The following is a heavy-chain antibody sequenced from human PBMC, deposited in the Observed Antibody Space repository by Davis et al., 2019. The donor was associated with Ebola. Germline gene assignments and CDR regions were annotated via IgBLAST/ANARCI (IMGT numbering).Heavy chain of an antibody. CDR2: IYSGGST. Sequence: GGSLRLSCAASGFTVSSNYMSWVRQAPGKGLEWVSVIYSGGSTYYADSVKGRFTISRDNSKNTLYLQMNSLRAEDTAVYYCARWDTYYDFWSGYQAYYFDYWGQGTLVTVSS. CDR3: ARWDTYYDFWSGYQAYYFDY. CDR1: GFTVSSNY. J-gene: IGHJ4*02. D-gene: IGHD3-3*01. V-gene: IGHV3-66*01.